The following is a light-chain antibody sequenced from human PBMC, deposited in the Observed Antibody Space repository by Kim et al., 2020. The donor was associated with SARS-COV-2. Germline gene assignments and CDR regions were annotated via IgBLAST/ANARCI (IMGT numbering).Light chain of an antibody. Sequence: QSALTQPRSVSGSPGHSVTISCTGTSSDVGGYDFVSWYQHHPGKAPKLMIFDVTKRPSGVPDRFSGSKSGNTASLAISGLQSEDEADYYCCSYTGDYTLGVFGGGTQLTVL. V-gene: IGLV2-11*01. CDR2: DVT. J-gene: IGLJ3*02. CDR1: SSDVGGYDF. CDR3: CSYTGDYTLGV.